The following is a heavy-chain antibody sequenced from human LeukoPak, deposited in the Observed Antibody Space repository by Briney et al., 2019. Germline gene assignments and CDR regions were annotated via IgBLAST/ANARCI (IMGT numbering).Heavy chain of an antibody. CDR2: ITSSSSYI. V-gene: IGHV3-21*01. Sequence: PGGSLRLSCAASGFTFSSYSMNWVRQAPGKGLEWVPSITSSSSYIYYADSVKGRFTISRDNAKNSLYLQLNSLRAEDTAVYYCAELGITMIGGVWGKGTTVTISS. J-gene: IGHJ6*04. D-gene: IGHD3-10*02. CDR3: AELGITMIGGV. CDR1: GFTFSSYS.